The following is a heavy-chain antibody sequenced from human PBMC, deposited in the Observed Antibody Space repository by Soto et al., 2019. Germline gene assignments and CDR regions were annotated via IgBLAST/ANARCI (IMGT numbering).Heavy chain of an antibody. J-gene: IGHJ4*02. CDR1: GIMSSGYG. CDR2: INPTLDST. D-gene: IGHD6-25*01. Sequence: QVRLVQSGPAMKEPGSSVKVSCRASGIMSSGYGFSWVRQAPGQGLEWVGRINPTLDSTQYAQNLQGRVSITVDKSTDTAYLEVTSLRLEDTAIYFCATMKRARLDSWGRGTVVTVSS. CDR3: ATMKRARLDS. V-gene: IGHV1-69*04.